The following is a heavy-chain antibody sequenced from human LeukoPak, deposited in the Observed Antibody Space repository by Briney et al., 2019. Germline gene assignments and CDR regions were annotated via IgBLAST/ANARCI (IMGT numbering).Heavy chain of an antibody. CDR1: GGSFSGYY. CDR2: INHSGST. D-gene: IGHD3-10*01. CDR3: ARTSRGVLYYYYYMDV. V-gene: IGHV4-34*01. J-gene: IGHJ6*03. Sequence: SETLSLTCAVYGGSFSGYYWSWIRQPPGKGLDWIGEINHSGSTNYNPSLKSRVTISVDTSKNQFSLKLSSVTAADTAVYYCARTSRGVLYYYYYMDVWGKGTTVTVSS.